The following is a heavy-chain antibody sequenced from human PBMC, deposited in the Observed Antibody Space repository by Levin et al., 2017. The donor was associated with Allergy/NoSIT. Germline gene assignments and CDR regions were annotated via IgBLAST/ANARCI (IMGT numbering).Heavy chain of an antibody. D-gene: IGHD3-10*01. CDR3: ERGAGLLWFGEVYPIDY. J-gene: IGHJ4*02. V-gene: IGHV4-4*02. CDR1: GGSISSSNW. CDR2: IYHSGST. Sequence: PSETLSLTCAVSGGSISSSNWWCWVRQPPGKGLEWIGVIYHSGSTNYNPSLKSRVTISVDKSKNQFSLKLSSVTAADTAVYYCERGAGLLWFGEVYPIDYWGQGTLVTVSS.